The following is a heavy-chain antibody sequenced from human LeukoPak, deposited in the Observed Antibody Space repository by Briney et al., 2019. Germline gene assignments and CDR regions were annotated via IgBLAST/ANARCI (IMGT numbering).Heavy chain of an antibody. D-gene: IGHD1-26*01. J-gene: IGHJ4*02. CDR3: ARGGGGSYAPADY. CDR1: GFTFSSYS. CDR2: ISSSSSYI. V-gene: IGHV3-21*01. Sequence: GGSLRLSCAASGFTFSSYSMNWVRQAPGKGLEWVSSISSSSSYIYYAASVKGRFTISRDNAKNSLYLQMNSLRAEDTAVYYCARGGGGSYAPADYWGQGTLVTVSS.